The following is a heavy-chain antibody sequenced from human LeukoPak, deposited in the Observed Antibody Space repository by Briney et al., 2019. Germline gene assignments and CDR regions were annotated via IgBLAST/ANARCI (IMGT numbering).Heavy chain of an antibody. CDR3: VTSTTAIWGFDP. CDR2: IYHSGST. CDR1: GGSISSSNW. V-gene: IGHV4-4*02. J-gene: IGHJ5*02. D-gene: IGHD1-26*01. Sequence: SGTLSLTCAVSGGSISSSNWWSWVRQPPGKGLEWIGEIYHSGSTNYNPSLKSRVTISVDTSKNQLSLKLSSVTAADTAMYYCVTSTTAIWGFDPWGQGTLVTVSS.